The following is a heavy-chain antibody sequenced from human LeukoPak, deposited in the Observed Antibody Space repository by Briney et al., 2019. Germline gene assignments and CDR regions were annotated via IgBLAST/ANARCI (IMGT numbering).Heavy chain of an antibody. CDR3: ARDSYCSSTSCHRAAFDI. CDR1: GYTFTSYG. Sequence: ASVKVSCKASGYTFTSYGISWVRQAPGQGLEWMGWINPNSGGTNYAQKFQGRVTMTRDTSISTAYMELSRLRSDDTAVYYCARDSYCSSTSCHRAAFDIWGQGTMVTVSS. CDR2: INPNSGGT. D-gene: IGHD2-2*01. J-gene: IGHJ3*02. V-gene: IGHV1-2*02.